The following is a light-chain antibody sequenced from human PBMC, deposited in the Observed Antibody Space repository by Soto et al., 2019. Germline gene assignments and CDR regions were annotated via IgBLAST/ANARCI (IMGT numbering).Light chain of an antibody. J-gene: IGLJ1*01. Sequence: QSALTQPRSVSGSPGQSVTISCTGTSSVVGGYNYVSWYQQHPGNAPKLMIHDVSRRPSGVPDRFSGSKSGNTASLTISGFQAEDEADYYCFSYAGSSTFVFGAGTKVTVL. CDR1: SSVVGGYNY. V-gene: IGLV2-11*01. CDR3: FSYAGSSTFV. CDR2: DVS.